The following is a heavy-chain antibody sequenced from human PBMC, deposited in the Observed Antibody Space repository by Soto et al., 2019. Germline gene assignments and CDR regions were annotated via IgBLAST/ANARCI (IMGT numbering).Heavy chain of an antibody. CDR2: IYNDGFT. V-gene: IGHV3-53*01. CDR1: GFTVSSNY. J-gene: IGHJ4*02. Sequence: EVQLVESGGGLVKPGGSLRLSCAASGFTVSSNYMSWVRQAPGKGLEWVSVIYNDGFTYYADSVKGRFAISRDNSNNTVYLQMNSLRVEDTAVYYCGGSGSYYTFDYWGQGTLVTVSS. CDR3: GGSGSYYTFDY. D-gene: IGHD3-10*01.